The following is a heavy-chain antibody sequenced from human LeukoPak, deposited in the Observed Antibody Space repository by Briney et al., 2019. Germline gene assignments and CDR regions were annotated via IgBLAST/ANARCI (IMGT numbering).Heavy chain of an antibody. V-gene: IGHV1-8*02. CDR1: GYTFTGYH. J-gene: IGHJ6*02. D-gene: IGHD5-18*01. CDR3: ARGAMVQYYYGMDV. CDR2: MNPNSGNT. Sequence: ASVKVSCTASGYTFTGYHMHWVRQAPGQGLEWMGWMNPNSGNTGYAQKFQGRVTMTRNTSISTAYMELSSLRSEDTAVYYCARGAMVQYYYGMDVWGQGTTVTVSS.